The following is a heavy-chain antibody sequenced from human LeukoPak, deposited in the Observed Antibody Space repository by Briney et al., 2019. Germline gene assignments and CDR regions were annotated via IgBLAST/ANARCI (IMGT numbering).Heavy chain of an antibody. Sequence: ASETLSLTCAVYGGSFSGYYWSWIRQPPGKGLEWIGEINHSGSTNYNPSLKSRVTISVDTSKNQFSLKLSSVTAADTAVYYCARGAWLAAAHPSYFDYWGQGTLVTVSS. D-gene: IGHD6-13*01. CDR1: GGSFSGYY. J-gene: IGHJ4*02. CDR3: ARGAWLAAAHPSYFDY. CDR2: INHSGST. V-gene: IGHV4-34*01.